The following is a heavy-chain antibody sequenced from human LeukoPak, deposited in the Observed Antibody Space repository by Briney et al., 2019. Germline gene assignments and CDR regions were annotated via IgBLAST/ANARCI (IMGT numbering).Heavy chain of an antibody. CDR2: ISAYNGNT. CDR1: GYTFTSYG. Sequence: GASVKVSCKGSGYTFTSYGISWVRQAPGQGLEWMGWISAYNGNTNYAQKLQGRVAMTTDTSTSTAYRELRSLRSDDTAVYYCGRYSRGHGGSYYYYMDVWGKGTTVTVSS. CDR3: GRYSRGHGGSYYYYMDV. J-gene: IGHJ6*03. D-gene: IGHD6-19*01. V-gene: IGHV1-18*01.